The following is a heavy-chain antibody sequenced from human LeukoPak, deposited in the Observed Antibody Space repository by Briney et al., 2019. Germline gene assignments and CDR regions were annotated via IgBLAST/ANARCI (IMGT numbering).Heavy chain of an antibody. Sequence: QSGGSLRLSCAASGFTFDDYAMHWVRQAPGKGLEWVSGISWNSGSIGYADSVKGRFTISRDNAKNSLYLQMNSLRAEDTALYYCAKDIGYSSNWLFDYWGQGTLVTVSS. D-gene: IGHD6-13*01. CDR3: AKDIGYSSNWLFDY. CDR2: ISWNSGSI. CDR1: GFTFDDYA. J-gene: IGHJ4*02. V-gene: IGHV3-9*01.